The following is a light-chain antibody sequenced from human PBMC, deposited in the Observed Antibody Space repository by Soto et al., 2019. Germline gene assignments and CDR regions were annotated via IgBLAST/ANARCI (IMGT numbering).Light chain of an antibody. CDR3: TSYASSSPYV. CDR2: EVT. V-gene: IGLV2-14*01. J-gene: IGLJ1*01. Sequence: QSVLTQPASVSGSPGQSITISCTGTSSDVGGYDYVSWYQHHPGKAPKLMIFEVTNRPSEVSNRFSGSKSGNTASLTISGLQDEDEADYYCTSYASSSPYVFGTGTKLTVL. CDR1: SSDVGGYDY.